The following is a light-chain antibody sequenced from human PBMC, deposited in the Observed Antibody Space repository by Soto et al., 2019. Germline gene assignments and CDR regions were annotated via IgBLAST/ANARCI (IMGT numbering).Light chain of an antibody. CDR2: GAS. J-gene: IGKJ1*01. V-gene: IGKV3D-7*01. Sequence: PGERVTLSCRASQSVSSSYLTWYQQKPGQAPRLLIYGASTRATSIPARFSGRGSGTDFTLTISSLQPEDFAVYYCQHDYNFPPETFGQGTKVEIK. CDR3: QHDYNFPPET. CDR1: QSVSSSY.